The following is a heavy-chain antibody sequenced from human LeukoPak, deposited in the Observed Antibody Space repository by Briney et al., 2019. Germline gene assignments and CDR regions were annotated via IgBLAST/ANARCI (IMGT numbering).Heavy chain of an antibody. Sequence: SETLSLTCAVSGYSISSGYYWGWIRQPPGKGLGWIGSIYHSGSTYYNPSLKSRVTISVDTSKNQFSLKLSSVTAADTAVYYCASAFTKSTVNGGYWGQGTLVTVSS. V-gene: IGHV4-38-2*01. CDR1: GYSISSGYY. J-gene: IGHJ4*02. D-gene: IGHD4-17*01. CDR3: ASAFTKSTVNGGY. CDR2: IYHSGST.